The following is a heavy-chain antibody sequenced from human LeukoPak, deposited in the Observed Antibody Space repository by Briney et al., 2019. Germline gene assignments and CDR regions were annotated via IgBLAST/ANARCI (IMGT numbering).Heavy chain of an antibody. V-gene: IGHV5-51*01. CDR2: SHPINSDT. D-gene: IGHD3-22*01. CDR1: GFNFTAYW. CDR3: AGHQYYYDSSGNYGWFDS. J-gene: IGHJ5*01. Sequence: GESLKISFKGSGFNFTAYWIAWVRQMPGKGLEWMGISHPINSDTKYSPSFQGQVTISADKSSSTAYLQWNSLKASDTAMYYCAGHQYYYDSSGNYGWFDSWGQGTLVTVSS.